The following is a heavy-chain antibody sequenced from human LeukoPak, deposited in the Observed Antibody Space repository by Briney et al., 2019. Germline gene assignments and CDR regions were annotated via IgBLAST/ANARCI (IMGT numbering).Heavy chain of an antibody. CDR1: GFMFSNYV. J-gene: IGHJ6*02. V-gene: IGHV3-23*01. Sequence: GGSLRLSCAGSGFMFSNYVMSWVRQAPGRGLEWVSSVKTSAGDTYYADSVKGRFTISRDNSKSTVYLQMNSLRAEDTAVYYCARDTVTTSLNAYYYYGMDVWGQGTTVTVSS. D-gene: IGHD4-17*01. CDR3: ARDTVTTSLNAYYYYGMDV. CDR2: VKTSAGDT.